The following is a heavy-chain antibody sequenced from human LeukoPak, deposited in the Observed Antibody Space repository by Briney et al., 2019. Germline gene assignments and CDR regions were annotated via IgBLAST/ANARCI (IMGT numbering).Heavy chain of an antibody. CDR3: ARDNGENYHTAFDY. Sequence: GGALRLSCAASGFTFTSYWIHWVRHIPGKGLVWVLRIHGDGRTTTYADSVKGRFTISRDNAKNTLYLQMNSLRAEDTAVYYCARDNGENYHTAFDYWGQGTLVTVSS. D-gene: IGHD2-8*01. CDR2: IHGDGRTT. J-gene: IGHJ4*02. CDR1: GFTFTSYW. V-gene: IGHV3-74*01.